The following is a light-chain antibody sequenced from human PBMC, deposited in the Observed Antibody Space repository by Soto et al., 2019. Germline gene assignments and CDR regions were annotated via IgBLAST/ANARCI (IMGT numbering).Light chain of an antibody. Sequence: QSALTQPASVSGSPGQLITISCTGTSSDVGVYNYVSWFQQHPGKAPKLMVYDVSNRPSGVSNRFSGSKSGNTASLTISGLQAEDEADYYCSSYTSSNSYVFGTGTKVTVL. J-gene: IGLJ1*01. V-gene: IGLV2-14*03. CDR3: SSYTSSNSYV. CDR2: DVS. CDR1: SSDVGVYNY.